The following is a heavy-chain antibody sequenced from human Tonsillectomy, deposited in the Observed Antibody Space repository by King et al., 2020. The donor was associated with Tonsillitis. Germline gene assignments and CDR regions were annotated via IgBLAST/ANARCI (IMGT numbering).Heavy chain of an antibody. D-gene: IGHD3-22*01. V-gene: IGHV3-21*01. Sequence: DVQLVESGGGLVKPGESLRLSCTTSGFTFNNFDMNWVRQAPGEGLEWVSSITSGRSYIKYADSVKGRFTISRDSAKTSLYLQMNSLRAEDTAVYYCAKDKGAAYYDTGRGAFDVWGQGTVVTVSS. CDR3: AKDKGAAYYDTGRGAFDV. J-gene: IGHJ3*01. CDR1: GFTFNNFD. CDR2: ITSGRSYI.